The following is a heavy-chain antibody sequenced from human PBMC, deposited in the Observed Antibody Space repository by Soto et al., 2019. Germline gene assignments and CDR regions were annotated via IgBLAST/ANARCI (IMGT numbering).Heavy chain of an antibody. Sequence: SETLSLTSTVSGGSISSSSYYWGWILQPPGKGLEWIGSIYYSVSSYYNPSLKSGVNISVDTSKNQFSLKLSSVTAADTAVYYCARHNTALGTRRRGPIAYWGQGTLVTVSS. D-gene: IGHD5-18*01. V-gene: IGHV4-39*01. J-gene: IGHJ4*02. CDR2: IYYSVSS. CDR1: GGSISSSSYY. CDR3: ARHNTALGTRRRGPIAY.